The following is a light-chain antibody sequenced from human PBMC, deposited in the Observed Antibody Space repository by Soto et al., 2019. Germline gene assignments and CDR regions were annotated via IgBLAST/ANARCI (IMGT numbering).Light chain of an antibody. J-gene: IGLJ2*01. CDR3: AAWDDSLSGVV. Sequence: QSVLTQPPSASGTPGQRVAISCSGSSSNIGDNTVNWYQQLPGTAPKLLIYNDNQRPSGVPDRFSGSKPGTSASLAISGLQSEDEADFYCAAWDDSLSGVVFGGGTKVTVL. V-gene: IGLV1-44*01. CDR1: SSNIGDNT. CDR2: NDN.